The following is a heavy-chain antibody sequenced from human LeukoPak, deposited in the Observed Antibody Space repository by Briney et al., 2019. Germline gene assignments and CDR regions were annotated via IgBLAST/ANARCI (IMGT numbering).Heavy chain of an antibody. CDR1: GFTFSSYG. V-gene: IGHV3-30*18. CDR3: AKGDDILTY. D-gene: IGHD3-9*01. J-gene: IGHJ4*02. Sequence: PGGSLRLSCAASGFTFSSYGMHWVRQAPGKGLEWVAVISYDGSNKYYADSVKGRFTISRDNSKNTLYLQMNSLRAEDTAVYYCAKGDDILTYWGQGTLVTVSS. CDR2: ISYDGSNK.